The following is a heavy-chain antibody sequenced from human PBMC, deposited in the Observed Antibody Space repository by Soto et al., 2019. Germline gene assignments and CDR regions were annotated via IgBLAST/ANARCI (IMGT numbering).Heavy chain of an antibody. D-gene: IGHD3-16*01. CDR3: ARDIGYGGN. Sequence: DVQLVESGGGLVQPGGSLRLSCTTSGFTFSTSWMPWVRQTPGKGLLWVSHISTDGSITNYADSAKCRFTISRDNAKNTLFLQMNNLRAEDTAVYFCARDIGYGGNWGQGTLVTVSS. V-gene: IGHV3-74*01. CDR1: GFTFSTSW. J-gene: IGHJ4*02. CDR2: ISTDGSIT.